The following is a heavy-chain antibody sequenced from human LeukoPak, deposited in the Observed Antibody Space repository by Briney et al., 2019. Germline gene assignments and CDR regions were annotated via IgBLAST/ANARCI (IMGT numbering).Heavy chain of an antibody. CDR1: GFTLSDSA. D-gene: IGHD1-26*01. CDR3: TRDRGSYNWLDP. J-gene: IGHJ5*02. CDR2: IDRPAKSYAT. V-gene: IGHV3-73*01. Sequence: GGSLRLSCAASGFTLSDSAIHWVRQASGKGLEWVGLIDRPAKSYATAYGASVGGRFTISRDDSKNTAYLQMDSLKTEDTALYYCTRDRGSYNWLDPWGQGTLVTVSS.